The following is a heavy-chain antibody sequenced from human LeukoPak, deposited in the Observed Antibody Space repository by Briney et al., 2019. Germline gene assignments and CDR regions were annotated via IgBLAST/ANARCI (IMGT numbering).Heavy chain of an antibody. Sequence: GGSLRLSCAASGLTVSSNYMSWVRQAPGKGLEWVSVIYSGGSTYYADSVKGRFTISGDNSKNTLYLQTNSLRAEDTAVYYCARHGGAAAGTGDYWGQGTLVTVSS. CDR3: ARHGGAAAGTGDY. D-gene: IGHD6-13*01. CDR2: IYSGGST. V-gene: IGHV3-66*04. CDR1: GLTVSSNY. J-gene: IGHJ4*02.